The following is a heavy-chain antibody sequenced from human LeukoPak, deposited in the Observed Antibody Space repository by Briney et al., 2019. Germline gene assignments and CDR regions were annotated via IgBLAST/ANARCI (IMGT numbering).Heavy chain of an antibody. J-gene: IGHJ5*02. Sequence: ASVKVSXRASGYTFTSYDINWVRQATGQGLEWMGWMNPNSGNTGYAQKFQGRVTITRNTSISTAYMELSSLRSEDTAVYYCARGGVAYCGGDCSPIWFDPWGQGTLVTVSS. CDR3: ARGGVAYCGGDCSPIWFDP. CDR2: MNPNSGNT. V-gene: IGHV1-8*03. CDR1: GYTFTSYD. D-gene: IGHD2-21*01.